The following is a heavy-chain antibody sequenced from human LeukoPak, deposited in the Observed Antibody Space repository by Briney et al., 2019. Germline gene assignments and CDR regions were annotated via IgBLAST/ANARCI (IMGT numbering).Heavy chain of an antibody. D-gene: IGHD1-14*01. J-gene: IGHJ4*02. CDR3: ARSNQADGY. Sequence: GGSLRLSCAASGFTFSSYWMHWVRQVPGRGLVWVARINTGGSSTTYADSVKGRFTISRDNAKNMLYLQMDSLRDEDTGVYYCARSNQADGYWGQGTLVTVSS. V-gene: IGHV3-74*01. CDR2: INTGGSST. CDR1: GFTFSSYW.